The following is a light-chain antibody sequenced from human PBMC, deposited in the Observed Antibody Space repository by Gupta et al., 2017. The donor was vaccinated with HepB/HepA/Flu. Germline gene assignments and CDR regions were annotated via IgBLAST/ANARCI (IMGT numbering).Light chain of an antibody. CDR1: SRDVGGYNY. J-gene: IGLJ2*01. CDR2: DVS. V-gene: IGLV2-14*01. Sequence: QSALTQPASVSGSPGQSITISGTGTSRDVGGYNYVSWYQQHPGKAPKLMIYDVSNRPSGVSNRFSGSKSGNTASLTISGLQAEDEADYYCSSYTSSSTYVVFGGGTKLTVL. CDR3: SSYTSSSTYVV.